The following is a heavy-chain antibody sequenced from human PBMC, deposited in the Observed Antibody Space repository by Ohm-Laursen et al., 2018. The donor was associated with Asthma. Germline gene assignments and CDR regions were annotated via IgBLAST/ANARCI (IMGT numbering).Heavy chain of an antibody. D-gene: IGHD3-22*01. V-gene: IGHV1-24*01. CDR3: ARGDSSGYYSDY. CDR1: GYTLTELS. CDR2: FDPEDGET. Sequence: EASVKVSCKVSGYTLTELSMHWVRQAPGKGLEWMGGFDPEDGETIYAQKFQGRVTMTEDTSTDTAYMELSSLRSEDTAVYYCARGDSSGYYSDYWGQGSLVTVSS. J-gene: IGHJ4*02.